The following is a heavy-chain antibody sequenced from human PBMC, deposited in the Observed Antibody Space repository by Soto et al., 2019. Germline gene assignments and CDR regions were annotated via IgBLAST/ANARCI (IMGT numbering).Heavy chain of an antibody. J-gene: IGHJ6*02. Sequence: SVKVSCKASGGTFSSYAISWVRQAPGQGLEWMGGIIPIFGTANYAQKFQGRVTITADESTSTAYMEPSSLRSEDTAVYYCASKHLAYCGGDCPRLQYYGMDVWGQGTTVTVSS. CDR2: IIPIFGTA. CDR3: ASKHLAYCGGDCPRLQYYGMDV. D-gene: IGHD2-21*02. V-gene: IGHV1-69*13. CDR1: GGTFSSYA.